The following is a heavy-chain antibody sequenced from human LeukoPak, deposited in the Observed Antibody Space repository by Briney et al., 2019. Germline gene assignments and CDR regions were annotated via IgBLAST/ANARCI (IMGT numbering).Heavy chain of an antibody. D-gene: IGHD3-10*01. J-gene: IGHJ6*04. CDR2: IIPIFGTA. CDR3: ARAPRVRGVIHYYYGMDV. V-gene: IGHV1-69*06. CDR1: GGTFSSYA. Sequence: ASVKVSCKASGGTFSSYAMSWVRQAPGQGLEWMGGIIPIFGTANYAQKFQGRVTITADKSTSTAYMELSSLRSEDTAVYYCARAPRVRGVIHYYYGMDVWGKGTTVTVSS.